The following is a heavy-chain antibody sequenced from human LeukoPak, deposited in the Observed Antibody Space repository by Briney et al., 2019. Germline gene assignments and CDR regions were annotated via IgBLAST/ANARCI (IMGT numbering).Heavy chain of an antibody. CDR2: INHSGST. CDR1: GGSFSGYY. J-gene: IGHJ3*01. CDR3: ARVSCSSTSCPRRDALDV. Sequence: SETLSLTCAVYGGSFSGYYWSWIRQPPGKGLEWIGEINHSGSTNYNPSLKSRVTISVDTSKNQFSLNLTSVTTADTAVYYCARVSCSSTSCPRRDALDVWGQGTMVTVSS. D-gene: IGHD2-2*01. V-gene: IGHV4-34*01.